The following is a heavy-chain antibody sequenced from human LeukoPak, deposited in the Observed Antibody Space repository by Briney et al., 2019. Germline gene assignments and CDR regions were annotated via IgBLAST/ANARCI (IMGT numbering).Heavy chain of an antibody. J-gene: IGHJ4*02. CDR2: IYYSGST. V-gene: IGHV4-59*01. CDR3: ARRGSSGWDEFDY. CDR1: GGSISSYY. D-gene: IGHD6-19*01. Sequence: SETLSLTCTVSGGSISSYYWSWIRQPPGKGLEWIGHIYYSGSTNYNPSLKSRVTISVDTSKNQFSLKLSSVTAADTAVYYCARRGSSGWDEFDYWGQGTLVTVSS.